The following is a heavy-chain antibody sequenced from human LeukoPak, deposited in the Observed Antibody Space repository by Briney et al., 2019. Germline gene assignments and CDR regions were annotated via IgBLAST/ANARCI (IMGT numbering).Heavy chain of an antibody. J-gene: IGHJ4*02. CDR3: ARAQNWGLFDY. Sequence: GGSLRLSCAASGLTFSSHWMHWVRQAPGKGLEWVAVISYDGSNKYYADSVKGRFTISRDNSKNTLYLQMNSLRAEDTAVYYCARAQNWGLFDYWGQGTLVTVSS. D-gene: IGHD7-27*01. CDR2: ISYDGSNK. V-gene: IGHV3-30-3*01. CDR1: GLTFSSHW.